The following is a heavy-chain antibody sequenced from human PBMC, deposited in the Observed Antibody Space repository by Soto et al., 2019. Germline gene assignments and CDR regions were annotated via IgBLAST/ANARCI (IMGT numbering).Heavy chain of an antibody. Sequence: PSEPLSLTCTVSGVSISSYYWSWIRQPPGKGLEWIGYIYYSGSTNYNPSLKSRVTISVDTSKNQFSLKLSSVTAADTAVYYCERRYGGNFDYWGQGTLVTVSS. CDR3: ERRYGGNFDY. J-gene: IGHJ4*02. CDR2: IYYSGST. V-gene: IGHV4-59*01. D-gene: IGHD1-26*01. CDR1: GVSISSYY.